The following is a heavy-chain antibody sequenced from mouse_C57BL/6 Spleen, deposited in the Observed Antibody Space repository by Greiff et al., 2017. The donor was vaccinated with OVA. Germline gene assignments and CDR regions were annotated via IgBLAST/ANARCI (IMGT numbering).Heavy chain of an antibody. CDR1: GYTFTSYW. V-gene: IGHV1-55*01. J-gene: IGHJ2*01. CDR2: IYPGSGST. D-gene: IGHD1-1*02. CDR3: AREGVLWYYFDY. Sequence: QVQLQQPGAELVKPGASVKMSCKASGYTFTSYWITWVKQRPGQGLEWIGDIYPGSGSTNYNEKFKSKATLTVDTSSSTAYMQLSSLTSEDSAGYYCAREGVLWYYFDYWGQGTTLTVSS.